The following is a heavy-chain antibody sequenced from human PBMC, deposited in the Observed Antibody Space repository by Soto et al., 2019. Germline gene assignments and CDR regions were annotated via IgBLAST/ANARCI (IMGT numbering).Heavy chain of an antibody. Sequence: PGGSLRLSCAASGFTFSSYAMSWVRQAPGKGLEWVSAISGSGGSTYYADSVKGRFTISRDNSKNTLYLQMNSLRAEDTAVYYCAXDLEDCSGGSCYSGLFYWGQGTLVTVSS. V-gene: IGHV3-23*01. D-gene: IGHD2-15*01. J-gene: IGHJ4*02. CDR1: GFTFSSYA. CDR2: ISGSGGST. CDR3: AXDLEDCSGGSCYSGLFY.